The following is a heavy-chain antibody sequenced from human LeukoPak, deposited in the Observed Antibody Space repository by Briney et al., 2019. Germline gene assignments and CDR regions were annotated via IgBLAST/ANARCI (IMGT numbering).Heavy chain of an antibody. CDR3: ARGGVLRFLEWSPSFDP. J-gene: IGHJ5*02. CDR1: GGSISSYY. D-gene: IGHD3-3*01. CDR2: IYYSGST. V-gene: IGHV4-59*01. Sequence: SETLSLTCTVSGGSISSYYWSWIRQPPGKGLEWIGYIYYSGSTNYNPSLKSRVTISVDTSKNQFSLKLSSVTAADTAVYYCARGGVLRFLEWSPSFDPWGQGTLVTVSS.